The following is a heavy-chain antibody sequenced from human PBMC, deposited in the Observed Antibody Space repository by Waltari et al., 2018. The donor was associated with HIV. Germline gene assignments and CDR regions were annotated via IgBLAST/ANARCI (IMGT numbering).Heavy chain of an antibody. V-gene: IGHV3-7*01. CDR2: IKQEGSEK. J-gene: IGHJ5*02. CDR1: GLTSGSFW. CDR3: ARDISGDWFDP. D-gene: IGHD3-10*01. Sequence: EVQLVEAGGGLVHPGGSLSLSCPASGLTSGSFWMHWVRQAPGKGLEWVANIKQEGSEKYYVDSVKGRFTISRDNAKNSLYLQMNSLRAEDTAVYYCARDISGDWFDPRGQGTLVTVSS.